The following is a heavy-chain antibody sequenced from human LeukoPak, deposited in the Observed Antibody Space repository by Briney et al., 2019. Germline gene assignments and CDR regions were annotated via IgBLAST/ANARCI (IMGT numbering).Heavy chain of an antibody. CDR1: GFTFSSYG. V-gene: IGHV3-30*02. J-gene: IGHJ4*02. Sequence: PGGSLRLSCAASGFTFSSYGMHWVRQAPGKGLEWVAFIRPDGSNKYYADSVKGRFTICRDNSKNTLYLQMNSLRAEDTAVYYCAKAYGSGWYYYFDYWGQGTLVTVSS. CDR2: IRPDGSNK. CDR3: AKAYGSGWYYYFDY. D-gene: IGHD6-19*01.